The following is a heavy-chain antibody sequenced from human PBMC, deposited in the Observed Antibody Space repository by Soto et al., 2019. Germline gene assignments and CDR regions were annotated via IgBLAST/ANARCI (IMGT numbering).Heavy chain of an antibody. CDR2: IYTSGST. D-gene: IGHD1-7*01. J-gene: IGHJ3*02. Sequence: SETLSLTCTVSGGSVRGGYYYWSWIRQPPGKGLEWIGRIYTSGSTNYNPSLKSRVTMSVDTSKNQFSLKLSSVTAADTAVYYCARVGKLELQGGAFDIWGQGTLVTVSS. CDR1: GGSVRGGYYY. CDR3: ARVGKLELQGGAFDI. V-gene: IGHV4-61*01.